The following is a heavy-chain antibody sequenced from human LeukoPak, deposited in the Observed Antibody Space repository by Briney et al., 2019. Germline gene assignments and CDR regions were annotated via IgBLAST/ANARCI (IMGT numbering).Heavy chain of an antibody. Sequence: PSETLSLTCPVAGGSISSYYWSSVRQPPGNGLGLVGYIYYSGSTNYNPSLKSRVTISVDTSKNQFSLKLSSVTAADTAVYYCARLSPDDDDFDYWGQGTLVTVSS. J-gene: IGHJ4*02. CDR2: IYYSGST. CDR1: GGSISSYY. CDR3: ARLSPDDDDFDY. D-gene: IGHD1-1*01. V-gene: IGHV4-59*01.